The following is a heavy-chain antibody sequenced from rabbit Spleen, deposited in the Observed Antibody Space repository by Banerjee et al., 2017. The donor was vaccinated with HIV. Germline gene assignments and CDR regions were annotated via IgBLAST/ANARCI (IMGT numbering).Heavy chain of an antibody. D-gene: IGHD4-2*01. Sequence: QSLEESGGGLVKPEGSLTLTCTASGFSFSLSSYMCWVRQAPGKGLEWIACIDAGSSGFTYFATWAKGRFTISKTSSTTVTLQMPSLTAADTATYFCARDVGIDVYRFSLWGQGTLVTVS. CDR3: ARDVGIDVYRFSL. J-gene: IGHJ4*01. CDR1: GFSFSLSSY. V-gene: IGHV1S40*01. CDR2: IDAGSSGFT.